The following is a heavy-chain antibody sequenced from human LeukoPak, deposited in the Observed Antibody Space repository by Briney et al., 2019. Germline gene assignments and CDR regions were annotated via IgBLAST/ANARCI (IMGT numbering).Heavy chain of an antibody. CDR3: AREIGPRQLHLWGSAFDY. V-gene: IGHV1-46*01. J-gene: IGHJ4*02. Sequence: ASVKVSCKASEYTFTGYYMHWVRQAPGQGLEWMGIINPSDGKTSYAQKFQGRVTMTRDTSTSTVYMELSSLRSEDTAVYYCAREIGPRQLHLWGSAFDYWGQGTLVTVSS. CDR2: INPSDGKT. D-gene: IGHD5-18*01. CDR1: EYTFTGYY.